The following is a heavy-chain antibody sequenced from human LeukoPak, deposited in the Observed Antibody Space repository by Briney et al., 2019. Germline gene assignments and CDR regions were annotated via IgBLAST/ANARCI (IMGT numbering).Heavy chain of an antibody. Sequence: SETLSLTCTVSVGSISSYYWSWIRQPPGKGLEWIGYIYYSGSTNYNPSLKSRVTISVDTSKNQFSLKLSSVTAADTAVYYCASSGSGYDYDNYYYYMDVWGKGTTVTVSS. CDR3: ASSGSGYDYDNYYYYMDV. J-gene: IGHJ6*03. CDR2: IYYSGST. D-gene: IGHD5-12*01. CDR1: VGSISSYY. V-gene: IGHV4-59*01.